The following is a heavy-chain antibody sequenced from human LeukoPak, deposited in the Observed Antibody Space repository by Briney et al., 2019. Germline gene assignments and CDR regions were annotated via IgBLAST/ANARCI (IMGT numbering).Heavy chain of an antibody. D-gene: IGHD3-9*01. J-gene: IGHJ6*03. V-gene: IGHV1-46*01. CDR2: INPSGGST. CDR3: ATTDILTGYRSYYYYYYMDV. CDR1: GYTFTSYY. Sequence: ASVKVSCKASGYTFTSYYMHWVRQAPGQGFEWMGIINPSGGSTSYAQKFQGRVTMTRDASTSTVYMELSSLRSEDTAVYYCATTDILTGYRSYYYYYYMDVWGKGTTVTVSS.